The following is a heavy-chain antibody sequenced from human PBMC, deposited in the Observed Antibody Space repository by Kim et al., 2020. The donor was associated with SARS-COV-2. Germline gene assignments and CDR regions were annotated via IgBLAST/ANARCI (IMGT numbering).Heavy chain of an antibody. CDR1: GGSFSAYY. D-gene: IGHD4-17*01. CDR3: ERGYGERPIDY. Sequence: SETLSLTCAVYGGSFSAYYWSLTRQPPVKGLEWIWEINHSGSTNYNPSLKSRVTISVDTSKNQFSLKRSSLPAADTALYYCERGYGERPIDYWGQGTMVTVSS. V-gene: IGHV4-34*01. J-gene: IGHJ4*02. CDR2: INHSGST.